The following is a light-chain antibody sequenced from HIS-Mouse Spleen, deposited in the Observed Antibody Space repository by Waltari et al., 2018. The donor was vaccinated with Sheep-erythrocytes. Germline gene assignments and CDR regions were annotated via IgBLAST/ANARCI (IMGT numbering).Light chain of an antibody. CDR2: EVS. Sequence: QSALTQPASVSGSPAQSITISCTGPSGAVGGYNCVSWYQQHPGKAPKLMIYEVSNRPSGVSNRFSGSKSGNTASLTTSGLQAEDEADYYCSSYTSSSTWVFGGGTKLTVL. J-gene: IGLJ3*02. CDR3: SSYTSSSTWV. CDR1: SGAVGGYNC. V-gene: IGLV2-14*01.